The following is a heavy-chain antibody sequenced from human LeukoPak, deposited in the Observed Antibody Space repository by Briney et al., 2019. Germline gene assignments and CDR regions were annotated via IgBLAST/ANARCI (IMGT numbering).Heavy chain of an antibody. J-gene: IGHJ4*02. Sequence: GGSLRLSCAASGFTFSSYGISWVRQAPGKGLEWVSAISGSGTSTYYADSVKGRFTISRDNSKNTLYLQMNSLRAEDTAVYYCAKAPLFSGWYYFDDGGQGSLVTVSS. V-gene: IGHV3-23*01. CDR2: ISGSGTST. D-gene: IGHD6-19*01. CDR3: AKAPLFSGWYYFDD. CDR1: GFTFSSYG.